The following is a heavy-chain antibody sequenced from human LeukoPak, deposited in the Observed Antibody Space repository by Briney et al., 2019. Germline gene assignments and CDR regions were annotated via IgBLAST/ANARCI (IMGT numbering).Heavy chain of an antibody. CDR3: AKEQMMYSSSPFDY. CDR1: GFTFSSYA. CDR2: ISGSGGST. Sequence: GSLRLSCAASGFTFSSYAMSWVRQAPGKGLEWVSAISGSGGSTYYADSVKGRFTISRDNSKNTLYLQMNSLRAEDTAVYFCAKEQMMYSSSPFDYWGQGTLVTVSA. V-gene: IGHV3-23*01. J-gene: IGHJ4*02. D-gene: IGHD6-19*01.